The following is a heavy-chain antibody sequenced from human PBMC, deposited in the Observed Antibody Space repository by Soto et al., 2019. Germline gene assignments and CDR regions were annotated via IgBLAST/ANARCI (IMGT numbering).Heavy chain of an antibody. CDR1: GGSISSYY. Sequence: PSETLSLTCTVSGGSISSYYWSWIRQPPGKGLEWIGYIYYSGSTNYNPSLKSRVTISVDTSKNQFSLKLSSVTAADTAVYYCARDASTGDAFDIWGQGTMVTV. CDR3: ARDASTGDAFDI. D-gene: IGHD1-1*01. V-gene: IGHV4-59*01. J-gene: IGHJ3*02. CDR2: IYYSGST.